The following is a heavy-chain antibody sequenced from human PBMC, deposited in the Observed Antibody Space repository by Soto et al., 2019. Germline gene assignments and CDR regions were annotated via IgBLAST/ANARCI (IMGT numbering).Heavy chain of an antibody. D-gene: IGHD4-17*01. CDR2: ISHSGRT. CDR1: GGSFTGYY. CDR3: ARNGGSTRYYFDS. Sequence: SETLSLTCAVNGGSFTGYYGAWIRQSPGKGLEWIGEISHSGRTNYNPSLKSRVTISVDTSKNQFSLKVSSVTAADTGMYYCARNGGSTRYYFDSWGKGTVVPVYS. J-gene: IGHJ4*02. V-gene: IGHV4-34*01.